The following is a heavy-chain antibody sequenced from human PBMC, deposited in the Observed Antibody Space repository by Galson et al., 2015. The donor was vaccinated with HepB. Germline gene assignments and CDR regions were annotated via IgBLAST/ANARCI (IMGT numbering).Heavy chain of an antibody. V-gene: IGHV1-69*13. CDR3: ARGASAEYQLPQGVHYYGMDV. Sequence: SVKVSCKASGGTFSSYAISWVRQAPGQGLEWMGGIIPIFGTANYAQKFQGRVTITADESTSTAYMELSSLRSEDTAVYYCARGASAEYQLPQGVHYYGMDVWGQGTTVTVSS. D-gene: IGHD2-2*01. CDR2: IIPIFGTA. J-gene: IGHJ6*02. CDR1: GGTFSSYA.